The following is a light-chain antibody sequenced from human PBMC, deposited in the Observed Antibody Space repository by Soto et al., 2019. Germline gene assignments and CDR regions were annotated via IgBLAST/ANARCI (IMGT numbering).Light chain of an antibody. V-gene: IGKV1-5*01. J-gene: IGKJ5*01. CDR1: QSVSRW. CDR3: QQYYSYLIT. CDR2: AAS. Sequence: ITQSPSILTASVGDSVTITCRASQSVSRWLAWYQQKPGKAPKLLIYAASTLQSGVPSRFSGSGSGTDFTLTISCLQSEDFATYYCQQYYSYLITVAQRTRLEI.